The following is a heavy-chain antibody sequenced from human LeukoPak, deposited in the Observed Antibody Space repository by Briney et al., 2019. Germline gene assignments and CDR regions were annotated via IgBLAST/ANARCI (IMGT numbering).Heavy chain of an antibody. J-gene: IGHJ4*02. D-gene: IGHD3-10*01. CDR1: GFSFSSYE. V-gene: IGHV3-48*03. CDR2: VSSSGSTI. Sequence: PGGSLILSCAASGFSFSSYEMNWVRQAPGKGLEWVSYVSSSGSTIYYADSVRGRFTISRDNAKNLLNLQMNSLRAEDTAVYYCASAYYDSGNYPYYFDYWGQGTLVTVSS. CDR3: ASAYYDSGNYPYYFDY.